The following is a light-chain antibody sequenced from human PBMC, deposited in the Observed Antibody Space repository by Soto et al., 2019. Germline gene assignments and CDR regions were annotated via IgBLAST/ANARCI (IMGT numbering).Light chain of an antibody. CDR1: QSLVHTDGNTF. J-gene: IGKJ5*01. Sequence: DVVMTQSPLSLPVTLGQPASISCRSSQSLVHTDGNTFLSWFQQRPGQSPRRLIYKVSNRDSGVPDRFSGSGSVTDFTLKISRVEAEDVGVYYCMQGTHCPPTFGQGIRLEIK. CDR2: KVS. V-gene: IGKV2-30*02. CDR3: MQGTHCPPT.